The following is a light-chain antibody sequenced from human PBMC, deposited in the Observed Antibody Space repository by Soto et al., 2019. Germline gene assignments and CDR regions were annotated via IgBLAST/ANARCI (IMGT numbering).Light chain of an antibody. V-gene: IGLV1-40*01. CDR1: SSNIGAGYD. CDR3: ATWDDNLNGPV. J-gene: IGLJ3*02. CDR2: GNN. Sequence: QSVLTQPPSVSGAPGQRVTISCTGSSSNIGAGYDVHWYQQLPGTAPKLLIYGNNNRPSGVPDRFSGSKSGTSASLAISGLQSDDEADYYCATWDDNLNGPVFGGGTKVTVL.